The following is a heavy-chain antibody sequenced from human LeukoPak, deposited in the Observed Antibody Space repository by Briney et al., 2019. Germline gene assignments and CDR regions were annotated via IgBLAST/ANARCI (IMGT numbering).Heavy chain of an antibody. Sequence: GGSLRLSCAASGLTFSGCWMNWVRQAPGKGLEWVANIKPDGSEKYHVDSVKGRFTISRDNAKNSLYLQMTSLRAEDTAVYYCARGSGDYSGQGTLVTVSS. CDR1: GLTFSGCW. CDR3: ARGSGDY. J-gene: IGHJ4*02. CDR2: IKPDGSEK. V-gene: IGHV3-7*04.